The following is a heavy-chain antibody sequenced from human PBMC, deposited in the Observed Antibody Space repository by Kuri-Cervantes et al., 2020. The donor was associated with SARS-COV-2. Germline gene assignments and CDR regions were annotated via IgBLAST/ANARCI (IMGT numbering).Heavy chain of an antibody. CDR3: ARMSMVRGVLGRRTLDYRYYAMDV. Sequence: SETLSLTCAVYGGSFSGYYWSWIRQPPGKGLEWIGEINHSGSTNYNPSLKSRVTISVDTSKNQFSLKLNSLTAADTAVYYCARMSMVRGVLGRRTLDYRYYAMDVWGPGTRVTVSS. V-gene: IGHV4-34*01. CDR1: GGSFSGYY. J-gene: IGHJ6*02. CDR2: INHSGST. D-gene: IGHD3-10*01.